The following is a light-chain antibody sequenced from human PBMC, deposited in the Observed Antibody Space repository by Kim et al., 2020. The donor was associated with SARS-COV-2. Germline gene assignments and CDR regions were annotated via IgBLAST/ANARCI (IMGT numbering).Light chain of an antibody. J-gene: IGLJ3*02. CDR2: YDS. CDR3: QVWDSSSDHPV. Sequence: APGKTDRITCGGNNTGSKSVHWYQQKPGQAPVLVIYYDSDRPSGIPERFSGSNSGNTATLTISRVEAGDEADYYCQVWDSSSDHPVFGGGTQLTVL. V-gene: IGLV3-21*04. CDR1: NTGSKS.